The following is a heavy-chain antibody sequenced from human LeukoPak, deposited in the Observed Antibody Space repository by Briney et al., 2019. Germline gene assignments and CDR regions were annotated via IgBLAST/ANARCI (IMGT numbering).Heavy chain of an antibody. Sequence: SETLSLTCTVSGGSISSSSYYWGWIRQPPGKGLEWIGSIYYSGSTYYNPSLKSRVTISVDTSKNQFSLKLSSVTAADTAVYYCARGSSGVGDYFDYWGQGTLVTVSS. CDR1: GGSISSSSYY. V-gene: IGHV4-39*01. J-gene: IGHJ4*02. CDR2: IYYSGST. D-gene: IGHD3-22*01. CDR3: ARGSSGVGDYFDY.